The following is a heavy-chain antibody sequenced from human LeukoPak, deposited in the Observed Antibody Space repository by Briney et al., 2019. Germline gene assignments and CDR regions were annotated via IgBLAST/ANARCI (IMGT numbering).Heavy chain of an antibody. D-gene: IGHD1-26*01. Sequence: SETLSLTCTVSGGSISSYYWSWIRQPPGKGLEWIGYIYYSGSTNYNPSLKSRVTISVDTSKNQFSLKLSSVTAADTAVYYCARDGPEWELLSGWFDPWGQGTLVTVSS. CDR2: IYYSGST. J-gene: IGHJ5*02. V-gene: IGHV4-59*01. CDR1: GGSISSYY. CDR3: ARDGPEWELLSGWFDP.